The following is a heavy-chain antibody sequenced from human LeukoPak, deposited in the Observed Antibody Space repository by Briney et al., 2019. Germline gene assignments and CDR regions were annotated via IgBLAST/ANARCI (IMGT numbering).Heavy chain of an antibody. CDR3: VKVQEQWLVTVYYYYMDV. J-gene: IGHJ6*03. V-gene: IGHV3-23*01. CDR1: GFTFSTYA. Sequence: GGSLRLSCAASGFTFSTYAMSWVRQAPGKGLEWVSAISGSGNSTYYADSVKGRFTISRDNSKNTLFLLTNSLSAEDTAVYYCVKVQEQWLVTVYYYYMDVWGKGTTVTVSS. D-gene: IGHD6-19*01. CDR2: ISGSGNST.